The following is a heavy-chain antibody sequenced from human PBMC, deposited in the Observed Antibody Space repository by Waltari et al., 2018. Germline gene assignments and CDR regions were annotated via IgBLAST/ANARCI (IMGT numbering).Heavy chain of an antibody. CDR1: GGSISSYS. CDR3: AREVSSSWQQLSNGMDV. CDR2: IYYSGST. D-gene: IGHD6-13*01. V-gene: IGHV4-59*01. J-gene: IGHJ6*02. Sequence: QVQLQESGPGLVKPSETLSLTCPVPGGSISSYSWSWIRQPPGKGLEWIGYIYYSGSTNYNPSLKSRVTISVDTSKNQFSLKLSSVTAADTAVYYCAREVSSSWQQLSNGMDVWGQGTTVTVSS.